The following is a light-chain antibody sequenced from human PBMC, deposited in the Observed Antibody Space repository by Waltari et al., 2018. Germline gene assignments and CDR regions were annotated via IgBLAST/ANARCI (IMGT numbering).Light chain of an antibody. CDR2: DAS. Sequence: EIVLTQSPGTLSLSPGERATLSCRASQSVWRSLAWYKQQHGQAPRLLIYDASTRATGIPDRFSGGGSGTDFSLTISRLEPEDFAVYYCQMYVRLPVTFGQGTKVEI. V-gene: IGKV3-20*01. CDR3: QMYVRLPVT. J-gene: IGKJ1*01. CDR1: QSVWRS.